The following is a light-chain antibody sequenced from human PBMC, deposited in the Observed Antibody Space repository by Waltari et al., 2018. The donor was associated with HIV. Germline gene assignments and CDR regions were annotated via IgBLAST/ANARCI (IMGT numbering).Light chain of an antibody. V-gene: IGLV2-14*03. CDR2: DVT. J-gene: IGLJ3*02. CDR3: SSYTSSSWV. CDR1: SSDVDYYNY. Sequence: QSALTQPASVSGSPGQSITISCTGISSDVDYYNYDCWYQQHPGKAPKLMIYDVTHRPWCVSNRFAGSKSGNTASLTISGLQAEDEADYYCSSYTSSSWVFGGGTKLTVL.